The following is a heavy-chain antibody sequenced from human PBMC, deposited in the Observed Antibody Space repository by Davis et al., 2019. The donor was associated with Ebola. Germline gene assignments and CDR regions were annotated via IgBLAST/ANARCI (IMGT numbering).Heavy chain of an antibody. V-gene: IGHV1-24*01. CDR3: AREIHFWSGYYPVKYYYYGMDV. D-gene: IGHD3-3*02. J-gene: IGHJ6*02. Sequence: AASVKVSCKVSGYTLTELSMHWARQAPGKGLEWMGGFDPEDGETIYAQKFQGRVTITADKSTSTAYMELSSLRSEDTAVYYCAREIHFWSGYYPVKYYYYGMDVWGQGTTVTVSS. CDR1: GYTLTELS. CDR2: FDPEDGET.